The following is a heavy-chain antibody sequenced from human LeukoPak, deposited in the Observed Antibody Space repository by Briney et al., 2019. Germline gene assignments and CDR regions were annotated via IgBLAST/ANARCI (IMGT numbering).Heavy chain of an antibody. CDR3: ARHRGFDWLQQYYFDY. V-gene: IGHV4-59*08. D-gene: IGHD3-9*01. CDR2: IYYSGST. Sequence: SETLSLTCTVSGGSISSYYWSWIRQPPGKGLEWIGYIYYSGSTNYNPSLKSRVTISVDTSKNQFSLKLSSVTAADTAVYYCARHRGFDWLQQYYFDYWGQGTLVTVSS. J-gene: IGHJ4*02. CDR1: GGSISSYY.